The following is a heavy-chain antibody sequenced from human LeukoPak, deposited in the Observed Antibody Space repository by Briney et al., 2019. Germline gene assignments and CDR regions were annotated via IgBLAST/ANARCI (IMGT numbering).Heavy chain of an antibody. Sequence: ASVKVSCKASGYTFTSYDINWVRQATGQGLEWMGWMNPNSGNTGYAQKFQGRVTMTRNTSISTAYMELSSLRSEDTAVYYCARVSNYYGSGSYYPLGYWGQGTMVTVSS. CDR3: ARVSNYYGSGSYYPLGY. V-gene: IGHV1-8*01. D-gene: IGHD3-10*01. CDR2: MNPNSGNT. J-gene: IGHJ4*02. CDR1: GYTFTSYD.